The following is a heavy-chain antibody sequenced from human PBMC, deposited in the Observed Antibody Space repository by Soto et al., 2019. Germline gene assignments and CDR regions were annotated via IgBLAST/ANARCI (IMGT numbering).Heavy chain of an antibody. J-gene: IGHJ4*02. CDR3: ATYSRGEGGRGY. D-gene: IGHD6-19*01. CDR1: GASVSSHH. Sequence: QVQLQESGPGVVRPSETLSLTCTVSGASVSSHHWTWIRQPPGKGLEWIGDYSDSASYSPPLKSRVTLSADTSKNLFSRELTSVTAADTAVYYCATYSRGEGGRGYWGQGIQVTVSS. CDR2: DYSDSA. V-gene: IGHV4-59*08.